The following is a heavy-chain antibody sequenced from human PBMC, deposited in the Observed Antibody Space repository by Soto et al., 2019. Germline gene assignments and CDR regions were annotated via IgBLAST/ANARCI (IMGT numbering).Heavy chain of an antibody. Sequence: ASVKVSCKASGYTFTSYDINWVRQATGQGLEWMGWMNPNSGNTGYAQKFQGRVTMTRNTSISTAYMELSSLRSEETAVYYCARADDYDFWSGYDYNWFDPWGQGTLVTVSS. D-gene: IGHD3-3*01. CDR1: GYTFTSYD. J-gene: IGHJ5*02. V-gene: IGHV1-8*01. CDR3: ARADDYDFWSGYDYNWFDP. CDR2: MNPNSGNT.